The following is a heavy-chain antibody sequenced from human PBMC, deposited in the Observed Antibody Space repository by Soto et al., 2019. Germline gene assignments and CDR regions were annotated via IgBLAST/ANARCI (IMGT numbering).Heavy chain of an antibody. J-gene: IGHJ3*02. V-gene: IGHV1-69*01. Sequence: QVQLVQSGAEVKKPGSSVKVSCKASGGTFSSYAISWVRQAPGQGLEWMGGIIPIFGTANYAQKFQGRVTITADESTSTAYMELSSLRSEDTAVYYCPSYSNYYYDSSGYYADAFDIWGQGTMVTVSS. CDR1: GGTFSSYA. CDR3: PSYSNYYYDSSGYYADAFDI. CDR2: IIPIFGTA. D-gene: IGHD3-22*01.